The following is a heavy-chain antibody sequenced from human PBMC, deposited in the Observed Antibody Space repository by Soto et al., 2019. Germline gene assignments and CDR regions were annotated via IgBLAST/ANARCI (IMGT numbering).Heavy chain of an antibody. Sequence: GESLKISCKGSGYSFTSYWIGWVRQMPGKGLEWMGIIYPGDSDTRYSPSFQGQVTISADKSISTAYLQWSSLKASDTAMYCCARHPTSYYYDSSGYYYSPDYWGQGTLVTVSS. J-gene: IGHJ4*02. V-gene: IGHV5-51*01. D-gene: IGHD3-22*01. CDR2: IYPGDSDT. CDR1: GYSFTSYW. CDR3: ARHPTSYYYDSSGYYYSPDY.